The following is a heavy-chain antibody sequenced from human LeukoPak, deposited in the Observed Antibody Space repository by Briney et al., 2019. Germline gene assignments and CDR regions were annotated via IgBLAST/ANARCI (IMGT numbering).Heavy chain of an antibody. CDR2: INWNGGST. D-gene: IGHD2-21*02. Sequence: AGGSLRLSCAASGFTFDDYGMSWVRQAPGKGLAWVSGINWNGGSTGYADSVKGRFTISRDNAKNSLYLQMNSLRAEDTALYYCARDPLAYCGGDCYSDYWGQGTLVTVSS. V-gene: IGHV3-20*04. CDR1: GFTFDDYG. J-gene: IGHJ4*02. CDR3: ARDPLAYCGGDCYSDY.